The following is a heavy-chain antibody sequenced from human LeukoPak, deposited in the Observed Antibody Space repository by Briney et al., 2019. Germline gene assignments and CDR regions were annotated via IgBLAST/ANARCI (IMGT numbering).Heavy chain of an antibody. D-gene: IGHD5-18*01. CDR3: AKSPGYSYGHGDY. CDR2: ISYDGSNK. CDR1: GFTFSSYG. Sequence: PGGSLRLSCAASGFTFSSYGMHWVRQAPAKGLEWVAVISYDGSNKYYADSVKGRFTISRDNSKNTLYLQMNSLRAEDTAVYYCAKSPGYSYGHGDYWGQGTLVTVSS. V-gene: IGHV3-30*18. J-gene: IGHJ4*02.